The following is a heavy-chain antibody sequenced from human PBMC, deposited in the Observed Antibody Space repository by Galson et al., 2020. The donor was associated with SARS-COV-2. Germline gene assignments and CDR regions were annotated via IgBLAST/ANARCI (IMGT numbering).Heavy chain of an antibody. Sequence: ETSETLSLTCTVSGASINDNFWTWVRQPAGKGLEWIGRIDFSGITSYSPSLKSRVTISRDTSKNQFSLNLTSVTAADTALYYCAKWNHGCPEYWGQGALVTVSS. D-gene: IGHD3-10*01. CDR3: AKWNHGCPEY. V-gene: IGHV4-4*07. J-gene: IGHJ4*02. CDR1: GASINDNF. CDR2: IDFSGIT.